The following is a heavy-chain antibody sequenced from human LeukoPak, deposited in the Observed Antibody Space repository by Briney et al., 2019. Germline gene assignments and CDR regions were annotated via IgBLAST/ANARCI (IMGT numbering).Heavy chain of an antibody. J-gene: IGHJ4*02. CDR2: IKVGEGNT. Sequence: ASVKVSCKTSGYTFTSFGITWVRQAPGQGPEWMGWIKVGEGNTHFAQKFQDRVSMTRDISSNTAFLELRNLRSDDTAVYFCSRSSGTTSWYYFDHWGQGTLVTVSS. CDR3: SRSSGTTSWYYFDH. V-gene: IGHV1-18*01. CDR1: GYTFTSFG. D-gene: IGHD2/OR15-2a*01.